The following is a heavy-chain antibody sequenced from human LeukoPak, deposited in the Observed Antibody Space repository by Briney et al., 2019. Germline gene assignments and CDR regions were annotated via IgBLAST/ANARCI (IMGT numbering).Heavy chain of an antibody. J-gene: IGHJ6*03. CDR1: GFTFSRNA. CDR2: ISYDGGNK. V-gene: IGHV3-30*04. D-gene: IGHD6-13*01. CDR3: AKEGYSRGYYSYYYMDV. Sequence: GGSLRLSCAASGFTFSRNAMHWVRQAPGKGLEWVAIISYDGGNKYYTDSVKGRFTISRDNSKTTLYLQMNSLRAEDTAVYYCAKEGYSRGYYSYYYMDVWGKGTTVTVSS.